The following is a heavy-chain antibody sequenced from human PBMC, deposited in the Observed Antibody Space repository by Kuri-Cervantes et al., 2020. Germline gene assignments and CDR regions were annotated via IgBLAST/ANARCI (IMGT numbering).Heavy chain of an antibody. CDR3: ARRYYGSDAFDI. Sequence: SETLSLTCTVSGGPISSSSYYWGWIRQPPGKGLEWIGSIYYSGSTYYNPSLKSRVTISVDTSKNQFSLKLSSLTAADTAVYYCARRYYGSDAFDILGQGTMVTVSS. V-gene: IGHV4-39*01. CDR1: GGPISSSSYY. D-gene: IGHD3-10*01. J-gene: IGHJ3*02. CDR2: IYYSGST.